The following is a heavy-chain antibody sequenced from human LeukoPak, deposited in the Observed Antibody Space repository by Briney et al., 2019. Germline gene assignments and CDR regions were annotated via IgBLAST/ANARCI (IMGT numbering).Heavy chain of an antibody. CDR1: GYMFTTSW. CDR3: ARLVGYSYGYFDY. D-gene: IGHD5-18*01. CDR2: IYPGDSDT. Sequence: GESLKISCKASGYMFTTSWIGWVRQLPGKGLEWMGIIYPGDSDTRYSPSFQGQVTISADKSISTAYLQWSSLKASDTAMYYCARLVGYSYGYFDYWGQGTLVTVSS. J-gene: IGHJ4*02. V-gene: IGHV5-51*01.